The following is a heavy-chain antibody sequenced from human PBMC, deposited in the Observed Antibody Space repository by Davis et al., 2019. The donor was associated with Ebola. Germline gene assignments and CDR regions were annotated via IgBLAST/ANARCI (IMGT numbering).Heavy chain of an antibody. CDR3: ARGGRGYSYGYPHELGLNYYMDV. J-gene: IGHJ6*03. D-gene: IGHD5-18*01. CDR1: GGTFSSYA. CDR2: IIPILGIA. V-gene: IGHV1-69*10. Sequence: SVKVSCKASGGTFSSYAISWVRQAPGQGLEWMGGIIPILGIANYAQKFQGRVTITADESTSTAYMELSSLRSEDTAVYYCARGGRGYSYGYPHELGLNYYMDVWGKGTTVTVSS.